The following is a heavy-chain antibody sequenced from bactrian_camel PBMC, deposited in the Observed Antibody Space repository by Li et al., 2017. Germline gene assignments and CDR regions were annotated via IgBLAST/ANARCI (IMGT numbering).Heavy chain of an antibody. CDR1: GMLYNRRC. Sequence: DVQLVESGGGSVQAGGSLRLSCVVSGMLYNRRCVAWFRQGPGKEREGTATIYIGDGSTNYADSVKGRFTISRDNAKNTGYLQMNSLKPDDTAMYYCVADRSGRCTNGGAWKRAYWWSYWGQGTQVTVS. CDR2: IYIGDGST. D-gene: IGHD7*01. CDR3: VADRSGRCTNGGAWKRAYWWSY. V-gene: IGHV3S31*01. J-gene: IGHJ4*01.